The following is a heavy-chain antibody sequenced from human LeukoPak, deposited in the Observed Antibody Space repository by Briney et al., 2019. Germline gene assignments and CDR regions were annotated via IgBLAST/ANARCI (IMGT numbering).Heavy chain of an antibody. J-gene: IGHJ4*02. CDR1: GGSISSYF. V-gene: IGHV4-4*07. Sequence: SETLSLTCTVSGGSISSYFWTWIRQPAGKGLEWIGRIYSSGRTNCNPSLKSRVTMSVDTSKNQLSLKVTSVTAADTAVYYCARDRYGDYGHDYWGQGILVTVSS. CDR2: IYSSGRT. CDR3: ARDRYGDYGHDY. D-gene: IGHD4-17*01.